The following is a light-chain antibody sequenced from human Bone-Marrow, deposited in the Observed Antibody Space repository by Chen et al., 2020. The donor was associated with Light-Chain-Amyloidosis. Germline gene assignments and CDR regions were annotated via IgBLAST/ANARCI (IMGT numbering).Light chain of an antibody. CDR3: CSFAGNDDWV. CDR2: EGT. Sequence: QSALTQPPSASGSLGQSVTISCAGTSGDLGGYDFVSWYQQHPGKAPELMIHEGTKRPSGVPALFSVSKSGNTASLTVSGLQAEDEADYYCCSFAGNDDWVFGGVTKLTVL. J-gene: IGLJ3*02. CDR1: SGDLGGYDF. V-gene: IGLV2-8*01.